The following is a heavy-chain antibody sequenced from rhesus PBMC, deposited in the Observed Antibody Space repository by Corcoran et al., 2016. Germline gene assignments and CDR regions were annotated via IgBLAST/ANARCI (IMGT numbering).Heavy chain of an antibody. J-gene: IGHJ4*01. CDR2: INPSNSNT. D-gene: IGHD4-17*01. CDR1: GYTFTRYY. V-gene: IGHV1S9*01. CDR3: ARRRLWFDY. Sequence: VQLVQSGAELKKPGASVKISCKASGYTFTRYYINLVRKVPEQLLDWMGWINPSNSNTGYAQKFQGRVTMTRDTSTSTAYMELNSLRSEDTAVYYCARRRLWFDYWGQGVLVTVSS.